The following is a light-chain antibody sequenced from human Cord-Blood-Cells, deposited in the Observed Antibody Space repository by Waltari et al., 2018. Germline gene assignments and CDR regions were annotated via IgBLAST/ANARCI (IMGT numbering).Light chain of an antibody. V-gene: IGKV3-20*01. CDR1: QSVSSSY. Sequence: EIVLTQSPGTLSLSPGERATLSCRASQSVSSSYLAWYQQKPGQAPRLRIYGASSRATVIPDRLSGSGSGTDFTLTISRLESEDFAGYYCQKYGSSPITFGQGTRLEIK. CDR3: QKYGSSPIT. CDR2: GAS. J-gene: IGKJ5*01.